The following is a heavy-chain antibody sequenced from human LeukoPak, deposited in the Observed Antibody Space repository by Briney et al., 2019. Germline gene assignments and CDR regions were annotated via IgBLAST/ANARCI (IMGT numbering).Heavy chain of an antibody. Sequence: SETLSLTCTVSGGSISSGSYHWGWICQPPGKGLEWFGSIYYSGTTYYNPSLKSRVTISVDTSKNQFSLKLSSVTAADTALYYCARLIYFYYYVDVWGKGTTVTVSS. V-gene: IGHV4-39*01. CDR3: ARLIYFYYYVDV. J-gene: IGHJ6*03. CDR1: GGSISSGSYH. CDR2: IYYSGTT.